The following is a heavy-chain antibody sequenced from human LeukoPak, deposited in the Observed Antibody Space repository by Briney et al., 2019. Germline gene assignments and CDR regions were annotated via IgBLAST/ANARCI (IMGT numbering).Heavy chain of an antibody. Sequence: GGSLRLSCKAAGSTLGDYGLGWVRQVPGKGLGGVGFIRSKASGGTTEYAASVKGRFTISRDDSKSIAYLQMNSLKTEDTAVYYCTRVSFGESSDYWRQGTLVTVSS. CDR2: IRSKASGGTT. CDR1: GSTLGDYG. D-gene: IGHD3-10*01. V-gene: IGHV3-49*04. CDR3: TRVSFGESSDY. J-gene: IGHJ4*02.